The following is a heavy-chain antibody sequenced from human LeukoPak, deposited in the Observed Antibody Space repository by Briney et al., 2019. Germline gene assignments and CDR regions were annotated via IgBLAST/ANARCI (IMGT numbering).Heavy chain of an antibody. CDR3: ARDRYYYDSSGYYSFVY. J-gene: IGHJ4*02. Sequence: SETLSLTCTVSGGSVSSGTYYWSWIRQPAGKGLEWIGHIYNSGSTNYNPSLKSRVTISVDTSKNQFSLKLRYVTAADTAVYYCARDRYYYDSSGYYSFVYWGQGTLVTVSS. CDR1: GGSVSSGTYY. CDR2: IYNSGST. V-gene: IGHV4-61*09. D-gene: IGHD3-22*01.